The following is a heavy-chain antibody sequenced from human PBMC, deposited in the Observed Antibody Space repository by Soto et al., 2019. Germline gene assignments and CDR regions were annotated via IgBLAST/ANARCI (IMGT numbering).Heavy chain of an antibody. CDR3: ARGSVVVAATRWFDP. D-gene: IGHD2-15*01. CDR1: GGSFSGYY. CDR2: INHSGST. Sequence: TSETLSLTCAVYGGSFSGYYWSWIRQPPGKGLEWIGEINHSGSTNYNPSLKSRVTISVDTSKNQFSLKLSSVTAADTAVYYCARGSVVVAATRWFDPWGQGTLVTVSS. V-gene: IGHV4-34*01. J-gene: IGHJ5*02.